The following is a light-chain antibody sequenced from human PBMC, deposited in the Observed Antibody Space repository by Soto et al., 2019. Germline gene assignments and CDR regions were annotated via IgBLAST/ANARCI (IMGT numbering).Light chain of an antibody. CDR1: QSISSW. Sequence: DIQMTQSPSTLFASVGDRVTITCRASQSISSWLAWYQQKPGKAPNLLIYKASSLESGVPSRFSGSGSGTEFTLTISSLQPDDFATYYCQQYNSYPLTVGGGTKVEIK. J-gene: IGKJ4*02. CDR2: KAS. V-gene: IGKV1-5*03. CDR3: QQYNSYPLT.